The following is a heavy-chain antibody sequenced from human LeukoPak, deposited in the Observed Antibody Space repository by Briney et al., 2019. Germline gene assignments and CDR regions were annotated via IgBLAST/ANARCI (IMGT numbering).Heavy chain of an antibody. D-gene: IGHD5-18*01. CDR3: ARMGYSYGYNWFDP. Sequence: PSETLSLTCTVSGGSISSGSYYWSWIRQPAGKGLEWIGRIYTSGSTNYNPSLKSRVTISVDTSKNQFSLKLSSVTAADTAVYYCARMGYSYGYNWFDPWGQGTLVTVSS. CDR2: IYTSGST. J-gene: IGHJ5*02. V-gene: IGHV4-61*02. CDR1: GGSISSGSYY.